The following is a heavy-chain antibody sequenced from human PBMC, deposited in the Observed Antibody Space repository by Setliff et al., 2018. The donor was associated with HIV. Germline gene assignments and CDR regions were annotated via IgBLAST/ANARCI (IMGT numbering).Heavy chain of an antibody. V-gene: IGHV1-8*01. D-gene: IGHD3-16*01. CDR3: ARRGEERNMITGALDV. CDR2: VSPSIGNS. Sequence: ASVKVSCKASGYSFTKYEINWVRQAPGQGLEWLGWVSPSIGNSDYAQKFKGRISLTTDTSIRTAYMELRGLKSDDTAVYFCARRGEERNMITGALDVWGQGSLVTVSS. CDR1: GYSFTKYE. J-gene: IGHJ3*01.